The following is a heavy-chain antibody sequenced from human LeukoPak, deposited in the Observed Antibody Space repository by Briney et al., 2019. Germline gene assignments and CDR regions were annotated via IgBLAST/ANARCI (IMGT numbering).Heavy chain of an antibody. CDR1: GFTFSSYA. CDR2: ISGGGRIT. CDR3: AKVRGLAGTTYYYGMDV. V-gene: IGHV3-23*01. D-gene: IGHD1-7*01. J-gene: IGHJ6*02. Sequence: PGGSLRLSCAASGFTFSSYAMTWVRQAPGKGLEWVSDISGGGRITHYADSVKGRFTISRDNSKNTLYLQMNSPRAEDTAVYYCAKVRGLAGTTYYYGMDVWGQGTTVTVSS.